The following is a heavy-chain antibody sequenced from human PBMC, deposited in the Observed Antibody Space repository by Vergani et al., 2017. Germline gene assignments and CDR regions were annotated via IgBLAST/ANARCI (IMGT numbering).Heavy chain of an antibody. V-gene: IGHV1-18*01. CDR2: ISAYNGNT. J-gene: IGHJ6*02. D-gene: IGHD2-21*01. Sequence: QVQLVQSGAEVKKPGASVKVSCKASGYTFTSYGISWVRQAPGQGLEWMGWISAYNGNTNYAQKLQGRVTMTTDTSTSTAYMGLRSLRSDDTAVYYCARDMTGGEWPPYGMDVWGQGTTVTVSS. CDR3: ARDMTGGEWPPYGMDV. CDR1: GYTFTSYG.